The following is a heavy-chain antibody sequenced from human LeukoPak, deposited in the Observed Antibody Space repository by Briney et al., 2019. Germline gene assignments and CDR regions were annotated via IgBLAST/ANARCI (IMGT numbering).Heavy chain of an antibody. CDR3: AKEEVPNDY. V-gene: IGHV3-23*01. D-gene: IGHD1-1*01. CDR2: ISISGDRT. CDR1: GFTFSTSA. Sequence: PGGSLRLSCAVSGFTFSTSAMSWVRQAPGKGLEWVSGISISGDRTYYVDSVKGRFTISRDNSKNTLYLQMSSLRAEDTAVYYCAKEEVPNDYWGQGTLVTVSS. J-gene: IGHJ4*02.